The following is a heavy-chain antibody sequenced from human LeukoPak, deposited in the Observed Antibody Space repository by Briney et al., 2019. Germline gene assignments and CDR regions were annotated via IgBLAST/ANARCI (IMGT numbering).Heavy chain of an antibody. Sequence: SETLSLTCTVSGGSISSSSYYWGWIRQPPGKGLEWIGSIYYSGSTYYNPSLKSRVTISVDTSKNQFSLKLSSVTAADTAVYYCARRGRGIAVAGTPYYFDYWGQGTLVTVS. CDR2: IYYSGST. CDR1: GGSISSSSYY. V-gene: IGHV4-39*01. CDR3: ARRGRGIAVAGTPYYFDY. D-gene: IGHD6-19*01. J-gene: IGHJ4*02.